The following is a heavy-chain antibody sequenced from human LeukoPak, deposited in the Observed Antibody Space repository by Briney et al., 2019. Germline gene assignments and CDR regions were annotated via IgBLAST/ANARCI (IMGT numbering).Heavy chain of an antibody. D-gene: IGHD6-19*01. Sequence: PGGSLRLSCAASGFTFSNAWMSWVRQAPGKGLEWVGRIKSKTDGGTTDYAAPVKGRFTISRDDSKNTLYLQMNSLKTEDTAVYYCARDIENSSGWYWIHAFDIWGQGTMVTVSS. J-gene: IGHJ3*02. CDR1: GFTFSNAW. CDR2: IKSKTDGGTT. V-gene: IGHV3-15*01. CDR3: ARDIENSSGWYWIHAFDI.